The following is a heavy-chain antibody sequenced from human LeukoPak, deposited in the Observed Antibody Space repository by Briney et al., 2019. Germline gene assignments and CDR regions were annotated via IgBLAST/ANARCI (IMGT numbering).Heavy chain of an antibody. J-gene: IGHJ5*02. Sequence: SETLSLTCTVSGGSISSGGYYWSWIRQHPRKGLEGNGYIYYSGSTYYNPSLKSRVTISVDTSKNQFSLKLSSVTAADTAVYYCARGFLGGSGSYYNHNWFDPWGQGTLVTVSS. CDR1: GGSISSGGYY. CDR3: ARGFLGGSGSYYNHNWFDP. D-gene: IGHD3-10*01. V-gene: IGHV4-31*03. CDR2: IYYSGST.